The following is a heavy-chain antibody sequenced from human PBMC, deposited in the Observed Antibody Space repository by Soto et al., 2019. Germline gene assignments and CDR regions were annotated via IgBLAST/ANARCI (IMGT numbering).Heavy chain of an antibody. CDR1: GFTFSSYW. J-gene: IGHJ4*02. CDR2: INSDGSST. CDR3: VRTSLVVAAATREDY. V-gene: IGHV3-74*01. D-gene: IGHD2-15*01. Sequence: EVQLVESGGSLVQPGGSLRLSCAASGFTFSSYWMHWVRQAPGKGLVWVSRINSDGSSTSYADSMKGRFTMSRDNAKNTLYLQMTSLRAEDTAVYYCVRTSLVVAAATREDYWGQGTLVTVSS.